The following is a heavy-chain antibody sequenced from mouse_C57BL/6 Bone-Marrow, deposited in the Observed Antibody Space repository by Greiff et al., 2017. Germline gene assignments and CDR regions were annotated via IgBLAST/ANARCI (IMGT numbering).Heavy chain of an antibody. Sequence: EVKLVESGGGLVQPGGSMKLSCVASGFTFSNYWMNWVRQSPEKGLEWVAQIRLKSDNYETHYAESVKGRFTISRDDSKSSVYLHMNNLRAEDTGIYFCSCRADYAMDYWGQGTSVTVSS. J-gene: IGHJ4*01. CDR1: GFTFSNYW. CDR2: IRLKSDNYET. CDR3: SCRADYAMDY. V-gene: IGHV6-3*01. D-gene: IGHD3-1*01.